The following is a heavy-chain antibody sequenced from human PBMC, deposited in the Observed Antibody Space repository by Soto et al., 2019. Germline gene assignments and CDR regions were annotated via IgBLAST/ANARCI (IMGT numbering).Heavy chain of an antibody. CDR2: TYYRSKWYN. V-gene: IGHV6-1*01. J-gene: IGHJ5*02. CDR1: GDSVSSNSAA. Sequence: PSQTLSLTCAISGDSVSSNSAACNWIRQSPSRGLEWLGRTYYRSKWYNDYAISVKSRMIINPDTSKNQFSLQLNSVTPEDTAVYYCVRDYYGSGSTNWFDPWGQGTLVAVSS. D-gene: IGHD3-10*01. CDR3: VRDYYGSGSTNWFDP.